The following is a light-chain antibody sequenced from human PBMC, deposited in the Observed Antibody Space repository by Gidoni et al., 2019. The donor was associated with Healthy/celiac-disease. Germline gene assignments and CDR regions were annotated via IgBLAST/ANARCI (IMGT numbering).Light chain of an antibody. Sequence: DIVMTQSPASLAVSLRERATINCTSSQSVLYSSTNKNYVAGYQQKPRQPPKLLICWASTRESGVPERFSGSESGTDITLTISSLQAEDVAVYYWQQYYSTPYTFGQGTKLEIK. CDR2: WAS. J-gene: IGKJ2*01. V-gene: IGKV4-1*01. CDR1: QSVLYSSTNKNY. CDR3: QQYYSTPYT.